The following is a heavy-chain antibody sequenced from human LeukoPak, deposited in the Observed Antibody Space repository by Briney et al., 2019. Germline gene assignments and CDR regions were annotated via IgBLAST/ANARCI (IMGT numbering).Heavy chain of an antibody. CDR1: GFTFSSYW. CDR3: ARYGGNYLFYFDY. CDR2: INTDGSST. V-gene: IGHV3-74*01. Sequence: GGSLRLSCAASGFTFSSYWMHWVRQAPGKGLVWVSRINTDGSSTNYADSVKGRFTISRDNAKNTLYLQMNSLRAEDTAVYYCARYGGNYLFYFDYWGQGTLVTVSS. J-gene: IGHJ4*02. D-gene: IGHD4/OR15-4a*01.